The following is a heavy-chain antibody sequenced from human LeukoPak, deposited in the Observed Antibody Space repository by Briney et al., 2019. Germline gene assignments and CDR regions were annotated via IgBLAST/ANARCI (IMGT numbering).Heavy chain of an antibody. J-gene: IGHJ4*02. CDR1: GFTFSSYS. Sequence: PGGSLRLSCAASGFTFSSYSMNWVRQAPGKGLEWVSVIYSGGSTYYADSVKGRFTISRDNSKNTLYLQMNSLRAEDTAVYYCARGGGDYPLDYWGQGTLVTVSS. D-gene: IGHD3-16*01. V-gene: IGHV3-66*01. CDR2: IYSGGST. CDR3: ARGGGDYPLDY.